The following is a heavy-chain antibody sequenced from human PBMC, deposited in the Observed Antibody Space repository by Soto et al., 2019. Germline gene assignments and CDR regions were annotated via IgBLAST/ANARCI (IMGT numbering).Heavy chain of an antibody. D-gene: IGHD1-26*01. CDR1: GGSISSSY. J-gene: IGHJ4*02. Sequence: SETLSLTCTVSGGSISSSYWSWIRQPPGKGLEWLAYIYDDGSANYNPSLKSRATISLDMSKNQFSLKLTSVTAADTALYYCAKVPVGATGRFDYWGQGTLVTVSS. V-gene: IGHV4-59*01. CDR3: AKVPVGATGRFDY. CDR2: IYDDGSA.